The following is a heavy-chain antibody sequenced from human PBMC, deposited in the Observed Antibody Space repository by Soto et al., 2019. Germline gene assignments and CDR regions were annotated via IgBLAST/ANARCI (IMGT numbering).Heavy chain of an antibody. D-gene: IGHD3-16*02. V-gene: IGHV3-23*01. J-gene: IGHJ4*02. Sequence: GGSLRLSCAASGFTFSSYAMSWVRQAPGKGLEWVSAISGSGGSTHYADSVKGQFTISRDNSKSTLYLQMNSLRAEDTAVYYCAKVNDYVWGSYRHFDYGGQGPLVTVSS. CDR1: GFTFSSYA. CDR3: AKVNDYVWGSYRHFDY. CDR2: ISGSGGST.